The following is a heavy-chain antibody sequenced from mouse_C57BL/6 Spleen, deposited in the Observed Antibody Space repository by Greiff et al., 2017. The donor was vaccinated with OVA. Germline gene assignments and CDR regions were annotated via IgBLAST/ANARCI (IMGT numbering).Heavy chain of an antibody. CDR2: IYPRSGNT. CDR3: AREEPAAYDGYHFDY. CDR1: GYTFTSYG. V-gene: IGHV1-81*01. D-gene: IGHD2-3*01. J-gene: IGHJ2*01. Sequence: QVQLQQSGAELARPGASVKLSCKASGYTFTSYGISWVKQRTGQGLEWIGEIYPRSGNTYYNEKFKGKATLTADKSSSTAYMELRSLTSEDSAVYFCAREEPAAYDGYHFDYWGQGTTLTVSS.